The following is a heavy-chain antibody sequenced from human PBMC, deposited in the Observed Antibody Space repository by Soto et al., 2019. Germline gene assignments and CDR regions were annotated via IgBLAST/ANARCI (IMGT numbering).Heavy chain of an antibody. J-gene: IGHJ5*02. D-gene: IGHD6-19*01. CDR1: GGSISSSSYY. Sequence: QLQLQESGPGLVKPSETLSLTCTVSGGSISSSSYYWGWIRQPPGKGLEWIGSIYYSGSTYYNPSLKSRVTISVDTSKNQFSLKLTSVTSADTAVYYCARLPAVMAFWFDPWGQGTLVTVSS. CDR3: ARLPAVMAFWFDP. V-gene: IGHV4-39*01. CDR2: IYYSGST.